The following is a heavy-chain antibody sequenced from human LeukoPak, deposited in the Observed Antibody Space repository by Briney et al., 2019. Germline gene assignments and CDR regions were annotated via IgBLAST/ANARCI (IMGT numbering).Heavy chain of an antibody. CDR3: ARARMKLNYYGSGSPFDY. Sequence: GASVKVSCKASGYTFTSYGISWVRQAPGQGLEWMGRIIPILGIANYAQKFQGRVTITADKSTSTAYMELSSLRSEDTAVYYCARARMKLNYYGSGSPFDYWGQGTLVTVSS. V-gene: IGHV1-69*04. D-gene: IGHD3-10*01. CDR1: GYTFTSYG. J-gene: IGHJ4*02. CDR2: IIPILGIA.